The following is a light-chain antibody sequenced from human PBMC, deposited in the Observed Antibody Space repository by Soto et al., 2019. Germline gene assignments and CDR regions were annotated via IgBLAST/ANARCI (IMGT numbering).Light chain of an antibody. V-gene: IGKV3-15*01. CDR2: GAS. CDR3: QQYDAWPPGT. J-gene: IGKJ4*01. Sequence: DIVMTQSPAFVSASLGERVTLSCRASRTIDTYLAWFQHRLGQPPRLLIFGASVRAPGVPPRFSGGGSGTEFTLTIGSLRSEDFAVYFCQQYDAWPPGTFGGGTTVEI. CDR1: RTIDTY.